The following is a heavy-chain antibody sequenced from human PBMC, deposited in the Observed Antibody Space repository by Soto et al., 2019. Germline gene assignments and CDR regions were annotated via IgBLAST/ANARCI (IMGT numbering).Heavy chain of an antibody. CDR2: IHHTGST. CDR3: ARGTRSKLMTMAHFDY. CDR1: GRSLSGYY. Sequence: QVQLQQWGAGLLKPSETLSLTCDGRSLSGYYWSWLRQSPGVGLEWIGEIHHTGSTNYNPSLKSRVTISADMSKNQLFLKLISVTAADRAVYYCARGTRSKLMTMAHFDYWGQGTLVTVPS. V-gene: IGHV4-34*01. D-gene: IGHD3-3*01. J-gene: IGHJ4*02.